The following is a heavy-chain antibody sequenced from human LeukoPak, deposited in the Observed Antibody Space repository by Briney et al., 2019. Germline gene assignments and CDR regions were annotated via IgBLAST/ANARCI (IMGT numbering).Heavy chain of an antibody. CDR3: ARGAPIGVAVAATFDP. Sequence: ASVKVSCKTSGFTFTTYTMHWVRQAPGQRLEWMGWINAANGNTQYSQKFQGRVTITRDTSASTAYMELSSLRSEDTAVYYCARGAPIGVAVAATFDPWGQGTLVTVPS. CDR2: INAANGNT. CDR1: GFTFTTYT. V-gene: IGHV1-3*01. J-gene: IGHJ5*02. D-gene: IGHD6-19*01.